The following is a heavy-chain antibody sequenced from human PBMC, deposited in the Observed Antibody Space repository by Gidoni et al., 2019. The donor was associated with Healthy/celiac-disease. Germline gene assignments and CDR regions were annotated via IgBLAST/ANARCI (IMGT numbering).Heavy chain of an antibody. Sequence: QVQLQQWGAGLLTPSETLSLTCAVYGGSFSGYYWSWTRQPPGKGLEWIGEINLSGSTNYNPSLKSRVTISVDTSKNQFSLKLSAVTAADTAVYYCAREGKYYYDSSGYYYEADFDLWGRGTLVTVSS. V-gene: IGHV4-34*01. CDR1: GGSFSGYY. CDR2: INLSGST. D-gene: IGHD3-22*01. J-gene: IGHJ2*01. CDR3: AREGKYYYDSSGYYYEADFDL.